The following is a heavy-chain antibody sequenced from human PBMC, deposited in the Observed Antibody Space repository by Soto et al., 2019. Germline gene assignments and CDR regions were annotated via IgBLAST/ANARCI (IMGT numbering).Heavy chain of an antibody. CDR3: SGCSGGACHQNYGMDV. J-gene: IGHJ6*02. Sequence: GLLRISCAVPGGTVSSCTMNWVRQTTRKGLEWVSSISPSTSHIYYADSVKGRFTISRDNAKNSLFLQMNSLRAEDTAVYYCSGCSGGACHQNYGMDVWGQGTTVTVSS. CDR2: ISPSTSHI. V-gene: IGHV3-21*01. D-gene: IGHD2-15*01. CDR1: GGTVSSCT.